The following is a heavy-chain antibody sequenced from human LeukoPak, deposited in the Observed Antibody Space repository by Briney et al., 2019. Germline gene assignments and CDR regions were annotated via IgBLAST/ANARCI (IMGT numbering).Heavy chain of an antibody. Sequence: PSGTVSLTCAVSGDSISSSIWWSWVRQPPGKGLEWIGEIHHSGSSGSTNYNPSLRSRVTVSVDKSKNQFSLKLTSVTAADTAVYYCTRASWLGELLRSFDIWGQGTMVTVSS. J-gene: IGHJ3*02. CDR3: TRASWLGELLRSFDI. CDR2: IHHSGSSGST. CDR1: GDSISSSIW. V-gene: IGHV4-4*02. D-gene: IGHD3-10*01.